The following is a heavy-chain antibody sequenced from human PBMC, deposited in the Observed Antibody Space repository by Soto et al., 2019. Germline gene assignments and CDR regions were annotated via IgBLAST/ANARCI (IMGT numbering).Heavy chain of an antibody. Sequence: GGALIVSWVASGFTFSIYSMDWVRQAPGKGLEWVSSISSSSSYIYYADSVKGRFTISRDNAKNSLYLQMNSLRAEDTAVYYCERDELPDVWGQGTLVTVSS. CDR3: ERDELPDV. CDR1: GFTFSIYS. J-gene: IGHJ4*02. CDR2: ISSSSSYI. D-gene: IGHD1-7*01. V-gene: IGHV3-21*01.